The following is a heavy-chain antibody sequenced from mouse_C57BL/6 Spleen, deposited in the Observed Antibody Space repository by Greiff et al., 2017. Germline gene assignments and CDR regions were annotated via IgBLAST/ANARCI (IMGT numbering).Heavy chain of an antibody. CDR2: IDPSDSYT. Sequence: QVQLQQPGAELVRPGTSVKLSCKASGYTFTSYWMHWVKQRPGQGLEWIGVIDPSDSYTNYNQKFKGKATLTVDTSSSTAYMQLSSLTSEDSAVYYCARNWDEDYFDYWGQGTTLTVSS. V-gene: IGHV1-59*01. D-gene: IGHD4-1*01. CDR3: ARNWDEDYFDY. J-gene: IGHJ2*01. CDR1: GYTFTSYW.